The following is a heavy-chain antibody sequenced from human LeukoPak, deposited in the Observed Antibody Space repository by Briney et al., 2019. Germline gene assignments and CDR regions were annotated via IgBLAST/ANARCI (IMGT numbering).Heavy chain of an antibody. CDR2: IYYSGST. CDR1: GGSISSSSYY. Sequence: SETLSLTCTVSGGSISSSSYYWGWIRQPPGKGLEWIGSIYYSGSTYYNPSLKSRVTISVDTSKNQFSLKLSSVTAADTAVYYCARGVGATTWSYYYYMDVWGKGTTVTVSS. J-gene: IGHJ6*03. V-gene: IGHV4-39*07. CDR3: ARGVGATTWSYYYYMDV. D-gene: IGHD1-26*01.